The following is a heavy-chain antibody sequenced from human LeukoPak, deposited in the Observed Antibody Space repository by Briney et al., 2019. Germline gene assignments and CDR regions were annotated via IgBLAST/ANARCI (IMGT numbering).Heavy chain of an antibody. CDR1: KYTFTSYY. V-gene: IGHV1-46*01. CDR2: INPSGGST. D-gene: IGHD4/OR15-4a*01. Sequence: ASVKVSCKASKYTFTSYYMHWVRQAPGQGLEWMGIINPSGGSTSYAQKFQGRVTMTRDTSTSTVYMELSSLRSEDTAVYYCARDDYGLPTDYWGQGTLVTVSS. J-gene: IGHJ4*02. CDR3: ARDDYGLPTDY.